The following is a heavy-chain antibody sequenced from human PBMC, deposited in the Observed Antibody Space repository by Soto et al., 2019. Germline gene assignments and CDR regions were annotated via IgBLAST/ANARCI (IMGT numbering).Heavy chain of an antibody. CDR1: GGSISSYY. D-gene: IGHD3-22*01. CDR2: IYYSGST. CDR3: ARVRGYYDRDAFDI. Sequence: SETLSLTCTVSGGSISSYYWSWIRQPPGKGLEWIGYIYYSGSTNYNPSLKSRVTISVDTSKNQFSLKLSSVTAADTAVYYCARVRGYYDRDAFDIWGQGTMVTVSS. J-gene: IGHJ3*02. V-gene: IGHV4-59*12.